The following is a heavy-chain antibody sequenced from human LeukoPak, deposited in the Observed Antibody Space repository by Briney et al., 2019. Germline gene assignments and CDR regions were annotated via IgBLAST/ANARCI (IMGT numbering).Heavy chain of an antibody. J-gene: IGHJ4*02. D-gene: IGHD5-18*01. CDR1: GGSVSSGSYY. V-gene: IGHV4-61*01. CDR2: IYYSGST. CDR3: ARGGYGYVYYFDY. Sequence: SETLSLTCTVSGGSVSSGSYYWSWIRQPPGRGLEWIGYIYYSGSTNYNPSLKSRFTISVDTSKNQFSLKLSSVTAADTAVYYCARGGYGYVYYFDYWGQGTLVTVSS.